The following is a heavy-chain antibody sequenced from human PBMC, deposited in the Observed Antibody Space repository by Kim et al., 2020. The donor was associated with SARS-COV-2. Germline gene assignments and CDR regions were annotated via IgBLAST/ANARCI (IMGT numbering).Heavy chain of an antibody. CDR3: ARDQLGRELEPKGGNWFDP. Sequence: SETLSLTCTVSGGSISSSSYYWGWIRQPPGKGLEWIGSIYYSGSTYYNPSLKSRVTISVDTSKNQFSLKLSSVTAADTAVYYCARDQLGRELEPKGGNWFDPWGQGTLVTVSS. CDR1: GGSISSSSYY. CDR2: IYYSGST. J-gene: IGHJ5*02. D-gene: IGHD1-1*01. V-gene: IGHV4-39*07.